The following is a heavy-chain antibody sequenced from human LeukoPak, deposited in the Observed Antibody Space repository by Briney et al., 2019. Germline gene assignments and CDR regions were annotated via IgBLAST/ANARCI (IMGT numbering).Heavy chain of an antibody. D-gene: IGHD2-8*02. J-gene: IGHJ4*02. V-gene: IGHV1-69*13. CDR2: ITPIFGTA. CDR1: GGTFGTYS. Sequence: SVKVSCKASGGTFGTYSVSWVRQAPGQGLEWMGGITPIFGTANYAQKFQGRVTITADVSTSTAYMELTSLRSEDIAVYYYAREGYCAGARCELDSWGQGTLVTVSS. CDR3: AREGYCAGARCELDS.